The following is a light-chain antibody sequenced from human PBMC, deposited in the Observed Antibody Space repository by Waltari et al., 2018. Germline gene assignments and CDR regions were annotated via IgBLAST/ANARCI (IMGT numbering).Light chain of an antibody. Sequence: CQASQSVSRALAWYQQKPGQAPRLLIYGASSRATGIPDRFSGSGSGTDFSLTISRLEPEDFAVYYCQEYVTLPATFGQGTKVEI. V-gene: IGKV3-20*01. CDR2: GAS. J-gene: IGKJ1*01. CDR3: QEYVTLPAT. CDR1: QSVSRA.